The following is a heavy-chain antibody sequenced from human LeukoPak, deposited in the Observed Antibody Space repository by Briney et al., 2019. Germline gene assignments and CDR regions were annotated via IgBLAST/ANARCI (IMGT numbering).Heavy chain of an antibody. D-gene: IGHD3-10*01. J-gene: IGHJ6*02. CDR1: GFTFNSYA. V-gene: IGHV3-30*18. CDR2: ISYDGSNK. Sequence: GGSLRLSCAASGFTFNSYAMHWVRQAPGKGLEWVAVISYDGSNKYYGDSVKGRFTISRDTSKHTLSLQMNSLRAEDTAVYYCAKDRDYYGSGGMDVWGQGTTVTVTS. CDR3: AKDRDYYGSGGMDV.